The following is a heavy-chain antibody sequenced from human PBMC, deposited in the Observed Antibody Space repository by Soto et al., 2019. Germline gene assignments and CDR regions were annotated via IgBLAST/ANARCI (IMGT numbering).Heavy chain of an antibody. V-gene: IGHV1-18*01. J-gene: IGHJ4*02. Sequence: QVPLVQSGAEVKKPGASVKVSCKASGYTFTRYGISWVRQAPGQGLEWMGWISAYNGNTNYAQKLQGRVTMTTDTSTSTAYMELRSLRSDDTAVYYCARDPRGDYGDYGADYWGQGTLVTVSS. D-gene: IGHD4-17*01. CDR1: GYTFTRYG. CDR2: ISAYNGNT. CDR3: ARDPRGDYGDYGADY.